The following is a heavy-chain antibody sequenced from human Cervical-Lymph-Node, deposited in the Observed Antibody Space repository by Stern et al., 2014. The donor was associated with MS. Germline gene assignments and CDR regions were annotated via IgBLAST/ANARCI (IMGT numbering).Heavy chain of an antibody. Sequence: QVQLVQSGAEVKKPGASVKVSCKTSGYIFTGYYIHWVRQAPGQGLEWMAWINPKTGGTKYAQKFQGRFTMSRDTSISTAYVELSSLTSDDTAVYYCARDQRSITIFGVVTDYYYLGMDVWGQGTTVTVSS. CDR1: GYIFTGYY. CDR2: INPKTGGT. CDR3: ARDQRSITIFGVVTDYYYLGMDV. V-gene: IGHV1-2*02. J-gene: IGHJ6*02. D-gene: IGHD3-3*01.